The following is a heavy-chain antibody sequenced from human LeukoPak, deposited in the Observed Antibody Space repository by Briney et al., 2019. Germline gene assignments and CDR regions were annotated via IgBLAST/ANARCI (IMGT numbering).Heavy chain of an antibody. CDR3: ARVEVGAISVDY. Sequence: WASVTVSCKASGYTFTSYDINWVRQATGQGLEWMGWMNPNSGNTGYAQKFQGRVTMTRNTSITTAYMELSSLRSEDTAVYYCARVEVGAISVDYWGQGTLVTVSS. J-gene: IGHJ4*02. V-gene: IGHV1-8*01. D-gene: IGHD1-26*01. CDR2: MNPNSGNT. CDR1: GYTFTSYD.